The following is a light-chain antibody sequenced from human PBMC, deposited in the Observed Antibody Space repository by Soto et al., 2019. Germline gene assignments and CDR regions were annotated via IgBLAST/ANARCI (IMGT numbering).Light chain of an antibody. CDR1: QGIRND. CDR3: LQDYNYRT. V-gene: IGKV1-6*01. CDR2: AAS. Sequence: AIQMTQSPPSLSASVGDRDTITCRASQGIRNDLGWYQQKPGKAPKLLIYAASSLQSGVPSRFSGSGSGTDFTLTISSLQPEDFATYYCLQDYNYRTFGQGTKVDIK. J-gene: IGKJ1*01.